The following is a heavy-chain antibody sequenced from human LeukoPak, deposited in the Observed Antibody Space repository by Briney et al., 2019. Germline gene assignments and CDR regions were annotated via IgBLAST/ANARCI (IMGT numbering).Heavy chain of an antibody. D-gene: IGHD4-17*01. CDR3: AQTTVTDPNWFDP. V-gene: IGHV4-59*08. J-gene: IGHJ5*02. Sequence: PETLSLTCTVSGGSISSYYWSWIRQPPGKGMEWIGYIYYSGSTNYNPSLKSRVTISVDTSKNQFSLKLSSVTAADTAVYYCAQTTVTDPNWFDPWGQGTLVTVSS. CDR1: GGSISSYY. CDR2: IYYSGST.